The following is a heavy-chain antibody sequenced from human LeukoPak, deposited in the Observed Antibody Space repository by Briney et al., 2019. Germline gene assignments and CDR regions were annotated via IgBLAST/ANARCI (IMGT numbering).Heavy chain of an antibody. CDR3: ARDEETPTYPNWIDT. D-gene: IGHD1-1*01. V-gene: IGHV1-18*01. CDR2: ISLYTQNT. J-gene: IGHJ5*02. Sequence: ASVKVSCKASGYSFSSFGISWLRQAPGQGLEWMGWISLYTQNTNFAQKFQGRVTLTADISTSIAYMEVRSLRSDDTAVYYCARDEETPTYPNWIDTWGQGTLVTVPS. CDR1: GYSFSSFG.